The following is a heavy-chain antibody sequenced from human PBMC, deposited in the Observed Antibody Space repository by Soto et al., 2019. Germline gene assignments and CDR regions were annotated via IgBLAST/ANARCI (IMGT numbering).Heavy chain of an antibody. J-gene: IGHJ5*02. Sequence: QLQLQESGSGLVKPSQTLSLTCAVSGGSISGGGYSWSWIRQPPGKGLEGIGYISRSGSTHYNPSRKSRVTTPVDRSKKQFSRKLSSVTAADTAVYYCARRPLPWGQGTLVTVSS. CDR2: ISRSGST. CDR3: ARRPLP. CDR1: GGSISGGGYS. V-gene: IGHV4-30-2*01.